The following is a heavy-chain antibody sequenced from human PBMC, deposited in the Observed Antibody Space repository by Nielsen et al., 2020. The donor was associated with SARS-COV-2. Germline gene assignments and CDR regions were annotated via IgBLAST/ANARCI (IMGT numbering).Heavy chain of an antibody. Sequence: GGSLRLSCMGSGYVFNNYWLGWVRQMPGKGLEWLGIIYPGKSETRYSSSFEGQVTISVDKSINTAYLQWISLEASDTAIYYCARLLRPWYFDLWGRGTLLIVSS. CDR2: IYPGKSET. CDR1: GYVFNNYW. CDR3: ARLLRPWYFDL. V-gene: IGHV5-51*01. J-gene: IGHJ2*01.